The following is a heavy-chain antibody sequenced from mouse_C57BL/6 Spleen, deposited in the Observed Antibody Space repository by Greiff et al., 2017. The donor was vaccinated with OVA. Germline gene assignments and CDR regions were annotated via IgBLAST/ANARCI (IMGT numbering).Heavy chain of an antibody. V-gene: IGHV5-4*01. CDR2: ISDGGSYT. CDR1: GFTFSSYA. J-gene: IGHJ2*01. Sequence: EVQLVESGGGLVKHGGSLKLSCAASGFTFSSYAMSWVRQTPEKRLEWVATISDGGSYTYYPDNVKGRFTRSRDNAKNNLYLQMSHLKSEDTAMYYCAREDGGYFDYWGQGTTLTVSS. D-gene: IGHD1-2*01. CDR3: AREDGGYFDY.